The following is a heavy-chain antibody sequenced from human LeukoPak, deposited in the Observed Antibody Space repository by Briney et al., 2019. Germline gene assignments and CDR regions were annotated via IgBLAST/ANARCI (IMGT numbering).Heavy chain of an antibody. CDR1: GYSIGSGHY. CDR2: VYHSGT. J-gene: IGHJ5*01. V-gene: IGHV4-38-2*02. D-gene: IGHD4-23*01. Sequence: PSETLSLPCTVSGYSIGSGHYWAWIRQPPGKGLEWIGCVYHSGTYYKSSLTSRVTISMDTSKNQFSLKLTSVTAADSAFYYCARSTGGGGHDSWGQGTLVTVSS. CDR3: ARSTGGGGHDS.